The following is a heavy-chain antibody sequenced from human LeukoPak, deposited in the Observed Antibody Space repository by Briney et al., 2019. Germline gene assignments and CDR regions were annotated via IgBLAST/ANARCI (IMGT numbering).Heavy chain of an antibody. CDR3: VSHRGGTTADC. J-gene: IGHJ4*02. CDR2: IYYSGST. CDR1: GGSISSGDYY. Sequence: PSQTLSLTCTVSGGSISSGDYYWSWIRQPPGKGLEWIGYIYYSGSTDYNPSLKSRVTMSVDTNKNQFSLKLSSVTAADTAVYYCVSHRGGTTADCWGQGTLVAVSS. V-gene: IGHV4-30-4*01. D-gene: IGHD1-7*01.